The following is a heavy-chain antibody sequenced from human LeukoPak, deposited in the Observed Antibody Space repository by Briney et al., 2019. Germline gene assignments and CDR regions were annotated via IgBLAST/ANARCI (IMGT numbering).Heavy chain of an antibody. V-gene: IGHV1-18*01. CDR1: GYTFTNFA. CDR3: ARGKELLWFGELLYWGGLNWWFDY. J-gene: IGHJ4*02. D-gene: IGHD3-10*01. Sequence: GASVKVSCKASGYTFTNFAITWVRQAPGQGLEWVGWISTYNGYTNYAQKFQGRVNMTRDTSTTTVSMELRSLTSDDTAMYYCARGKELLWFGELLYWGGLNWWFDYWGQGTLVTVSS. CDR2: ISTYNGYT.